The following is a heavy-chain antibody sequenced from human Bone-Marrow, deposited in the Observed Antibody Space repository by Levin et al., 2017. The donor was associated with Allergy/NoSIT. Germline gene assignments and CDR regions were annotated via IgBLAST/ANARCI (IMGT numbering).Heavy chain of an antibody. D-gene: IGHD4-17*01. CDR1: EFTFGDCA. CDR2: IRSKAYGGTA. V-gene: IGHV3-49*04. Sequence: GESLKISCTASEFTFGDCAMSWVRQAPGKGLEWVGFIRSKAYGGTAEYAASVKGRFAISRDDSKNIAYLQMNSLKTEDTAVYYCTRDLRTTVTTWGFDPWGQGTLVTVSS. J-gene: IGHJ5*02. CDR3: TRDLRTTVTTWGFDP.